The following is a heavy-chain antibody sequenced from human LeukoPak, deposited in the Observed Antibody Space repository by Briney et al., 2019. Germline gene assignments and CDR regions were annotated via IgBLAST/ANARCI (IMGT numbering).Heavy chain of an antibody. CDR1: GFTITTNY. CDR2: IYGDDET. Sequence: GGSLRLSCAASGFTITTNYMNWVRQAPGKGLEWVSVIYGDDETNYADSVKGRFTISRDNSKNTLYLQMNSLRADDTAVYYCARQTGYCRSGSCFVGYFDYWGQGALVTVSS. CDR3: ARQTGYCRSGSCFVGYFDY. J-gene: IGHJ4*02. V-gene: IGHV3-53*01. D-gene: IGHD2-15*01.